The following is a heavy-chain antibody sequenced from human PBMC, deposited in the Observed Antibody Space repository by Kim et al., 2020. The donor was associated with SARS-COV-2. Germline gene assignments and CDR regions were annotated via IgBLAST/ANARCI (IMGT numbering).Heavy chain of an antibody. D-gene: IGHD6-19*01. CDR2: ISGSGGST. CDR3: AKVTWIAVATPIDY. CDR1: GFTFSSYA. J-gene: IGHJ4*02. Sequence: GGSLRLSCAASGFTFSSYAMSWVRQAPGKGLEWVSAISGSGGSTYYADSVKGRFTISRDNSKNTLYLQMNSLRAEDTAVYYCAKVTWIAVATPIDYWGQGTLVTVSS. V-gene: IGHV3-23*01.